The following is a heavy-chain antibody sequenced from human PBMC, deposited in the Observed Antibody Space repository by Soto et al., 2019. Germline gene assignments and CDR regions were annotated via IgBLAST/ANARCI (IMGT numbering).Heavy chain of an antibody. CDR2: ISGSGGST. D-gene: IGHD2-2*02. CDR1: GFTFSSSA. Sequence: EVQLLESGGGLVQPGGSLRLSCAASGFTFSSSAMSWVRQAPGKGLEWVSAISGSGGSTYYADSAKGRFTISRDNSKNTLYLQMNSLRAEDTAVYYCAKEGYCSSTSCDSHPPNWFDTWGQGTLVTVSS. J-gene: IGHJ5*02. CDR3: AKEGYCSSTSCDSHPPNWFDT. V-gene: IGHV3-23*01.